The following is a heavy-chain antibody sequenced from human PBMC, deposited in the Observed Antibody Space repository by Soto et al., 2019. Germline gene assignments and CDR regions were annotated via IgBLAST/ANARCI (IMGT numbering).Heavy chain of an antibody. Sequence: ASVKVSCKASGGTFSSYTISWVRQAPGQGLEWMGRIIPILGIANYAQKFQGRVTITADKSTSTAYMELSSLRSEDTAVYYCASWPGDGGAFDIWGQGTMVTVSS. J-gene: IGHJ3*02. CDR2: IIPILGIA. V-gene: IGHV1-69*02. D-gene: IGHD3-16*01. CDR1: GGTFSSYT. CDR3: ASWPGDGGAFDI.